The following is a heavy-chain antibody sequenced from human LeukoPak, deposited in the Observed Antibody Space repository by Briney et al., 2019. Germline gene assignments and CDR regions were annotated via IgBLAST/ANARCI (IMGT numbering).Heavy chain of an antibody. Sequence: SETLSLTCTVSGGSIGSSSYYWGWIRQPPGKGLEWIGSIYYSGSTYYNPSLKSRVTISVDTSKNQFSLKLSSVTAADTAVYYCARATTYYYDSSGYYYYMDVWGKGTTVTVSS. CDR3: ARATTYYYDSSGYYYYMDV. J-gene: IGHJ6*03. CDR2: IYYSGST. D-gene: IGHD3-22*01. CDR1: GGSIGSSSYY. V-gene: IGHV4-39*07.